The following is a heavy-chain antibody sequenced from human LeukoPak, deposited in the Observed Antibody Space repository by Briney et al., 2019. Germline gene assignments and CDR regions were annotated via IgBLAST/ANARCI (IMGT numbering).Heavy chain of an antibody. Sequence: SETLSLTCTVSGGSISSYYWSWIRQPAGKGLERIGRIYTSGSTNYNPSLKSRVTMSVDTSKNQPSLKLSSVPAADTAVYYCAREWVDVVVVPAAMDYYYYMDVWGKGTTVTVSS. CDR1: GGSISSYY. CDR2: IYTSGST. V-gene: IGHV4-4*07. D-gene: IGHD2-2*03. J-gene: IGHJ6*03. CDR3: AREWVDVVVVPAAMDYYYYMDV.